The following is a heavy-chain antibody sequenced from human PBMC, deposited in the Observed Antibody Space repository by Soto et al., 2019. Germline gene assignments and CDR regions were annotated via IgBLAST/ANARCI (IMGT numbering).Heavy chain of an antibody. CDR2: ISGSSFDT. J-gene: IGHJ6*02. D-gene: IGHD3-16*01. V-gene: IGHV3-11*06. Sequence: PGGSLRLSGAASGFTFSDDYMNWIHQAPGKGLEWVSYISGSSFDTKHADSVKGRFTISRDNAKNLLYLHMTSLRAEDTAVYYCARGGLDGMDVWGQGTTVTVSS. CDR1: GFTFSDDY. CDR3: ARGGLDGMDV.